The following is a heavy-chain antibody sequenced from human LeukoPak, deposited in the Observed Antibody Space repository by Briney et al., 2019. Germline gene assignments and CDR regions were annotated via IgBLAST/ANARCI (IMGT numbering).Heavy chain of an antibody. D-gene: IGHD2-2*01. CDR2: VHHSGST. Sequence: SETLSLTCTVSDGSISSSNNFWGWIRQPPGKGLEWIGSVHHSGSTYYNPSLKSRVTISGDTSKNQFPLKLNSVTAADTAVYYCARHGGYCSSTSCFEYFHYWGQGTLVTVPS. V-gene: IGHV4-39*01. J-gene: IGHJ1*01. CDR3: ARHGGYCSSTSCFEYFHY. CDR1: DGSISSSNNF.